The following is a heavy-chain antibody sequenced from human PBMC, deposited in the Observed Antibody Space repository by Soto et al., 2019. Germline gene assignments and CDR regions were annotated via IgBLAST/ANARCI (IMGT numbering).Heavy chain of an antibody. CDR2: ISGSGGST. V-gene: IGHV3-23*01. CDR1: GFTFSSYA. D-gene: IGHD5-18*01. J-gene: IGHJ4*02. Sequence: GGSLRLSCAASGFTFSSYAMSWVRQAPGKGLEWVSAISGSGGSTYYADSVKGRFTISRDNSKNTLYLQMNSLRAEDTAVYYCAKDRGRSYGYVSYFDYWGQGTLVTVSS. CDR3: AKDRGRSYGYVSYFDY.